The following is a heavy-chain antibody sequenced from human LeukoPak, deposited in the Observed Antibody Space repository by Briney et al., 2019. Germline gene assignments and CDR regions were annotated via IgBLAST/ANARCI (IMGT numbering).Heavy chain of an antibody. J-gene: IGHJ6*03. CDR3: AKDNGPYYYYYMDV. CDR1: GFTFDDYA. CDR2: ISWNSGSI. V-gene: IGHV3-9*03. Sequence: PGRSLRLSCAASGFTFDDYAMHWVRQAPGKGLEWVSGISWNSGSIGYADSVKGRFTISRDNAKNSLYLQMNSLRAEDMALYYCAKDNGPYYYYYMDVWGKGTTVTVSS.